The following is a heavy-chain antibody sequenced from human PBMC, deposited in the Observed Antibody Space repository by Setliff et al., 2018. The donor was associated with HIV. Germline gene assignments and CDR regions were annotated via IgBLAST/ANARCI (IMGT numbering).Heavy chain of an antibody. V-gene: IGHV4-4*08. CDR2: KHTSGST. D-gene: IGHD1-26*01. Sequence: PSETLSLTCSVSGGSINSYCWNWVRQPPGKGLEWIAYKHTSGSTNYNPSLKSRVIISVDTSKNQFSLRLSSVTAADTAIYYCARGVNSGTYWGYYYYMDVWGKGTTVTVSS. CDR1: GGSINSYC. CDR3: ARGVNSGTYWGYYYYMDV. J-gene: IGHJ6*03.